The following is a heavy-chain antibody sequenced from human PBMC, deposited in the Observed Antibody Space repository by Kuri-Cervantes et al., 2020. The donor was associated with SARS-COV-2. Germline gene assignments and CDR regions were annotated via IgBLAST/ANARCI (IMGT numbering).Heavy chain of an antibody. J-gene: IGHJ5*02. D-gene: IGHD5-18*01. Sequence: SETLSLTCAVSGGSTSSGYYWGWIRQPPGKGLELNGSVYHSGSTNYNPPLKSRVTISVDTSKTQFSLKMRSVTAADTAGYYCARGVGSPRRRSSYGYRPYNWFDPWGQGTLVTVSS. V-gene: IGHV4-38-2*01. CDR1: GGSTSSGYY. CDR3: ARGVGSPRRRSSYGYRPYNWFDP. CDR2: VYHSGST.